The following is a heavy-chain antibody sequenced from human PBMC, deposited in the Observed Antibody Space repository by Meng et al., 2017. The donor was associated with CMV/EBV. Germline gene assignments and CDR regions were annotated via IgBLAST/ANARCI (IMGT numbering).Heavy chain of an antibody. CDR3: ARAEGKGDAFDI. CDR1: GFTVSSNY. Sequence: GGSLRLSCAASGFTVSSNYMTWVRQAPGKGLEWVAVISYDGSNKYYADSVKGRFTISRDNSKNTLYLQMNSLRAEDTAVYYCARAEGKGDAFDIWGQGTMVTVSS. V-gene: IGHV3-30-3*01. J-gene: IGHJ3*02. CDR2: ISYDGSNK. D-gene: IGHD3-10*01.